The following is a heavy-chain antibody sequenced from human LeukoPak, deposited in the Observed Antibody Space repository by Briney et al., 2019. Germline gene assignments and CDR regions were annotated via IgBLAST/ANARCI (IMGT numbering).Heavy chain of an antibody. D-gene: IGHD6-19*01. Sequence: GGSLGLSCTASGFSFSNHYMRWIRQAPGKGLEWVANINEDGSNKWHLGSVKGRFTVSRDNARNSLYLQMNSLRVKDTAVYYCTRVIVAVPGYFDYFDFWGQGVLVTVSS. J-gene: IGHJ4*02. CDR2: INEDGSNK. V-gene: IGHV3-7*01. CDR1: GFSFSNHY. CDR3: TRVIVAVPGYFDYFDF.